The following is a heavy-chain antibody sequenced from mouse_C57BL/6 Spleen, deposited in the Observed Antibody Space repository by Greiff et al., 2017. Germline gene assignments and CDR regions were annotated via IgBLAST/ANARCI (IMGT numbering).Heavy chain of an antibody. CDR3: ARQLRPSYAMDY. J-gene: IGHJ4*01. CDR1: GYTFTSYW. V-gene: IGHV1-69*01. CDR2: IDPSDSYT. D-gene: IGHD3-2*02. Sequence: QVQLQQPGAELVMPGASVKLSCKASGYTFTSYWMHWVKQRPGQGLEWIGEIDPSDSYTNYNQKFKGKSTLTVDKSSSTAYMQLSSLTSEDSAVYYCARQLRPSYAMDYWGQGTSVTVSS.